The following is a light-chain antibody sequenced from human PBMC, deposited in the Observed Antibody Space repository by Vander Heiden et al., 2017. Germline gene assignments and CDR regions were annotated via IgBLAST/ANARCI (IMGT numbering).Light chain of an antibody. CDR3: QAWDSSTAWV. CDR2: QDS. V-gene: IGLV3-1*01. CDR1: QLGDKY. Sequence: SSELTQPPSVSVSPGQTASIPCSGDQLGDKYVCWYQQKPGQSPVVVIYQDSKRPSGIPERFSGSNSGNTATLTISGTQAMEEADYYCQAWDSSTAWVFGGGTKLTVL. J-gene: IGLJ3*02.